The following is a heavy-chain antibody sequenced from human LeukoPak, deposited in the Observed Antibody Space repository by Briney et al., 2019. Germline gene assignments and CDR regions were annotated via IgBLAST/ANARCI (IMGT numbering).Heavy chain of an antibody. V-gene: IGHV4-34*01. Sequence: SETLSLTCAVYGGSFSGYYWSWIRQPPGKGLEWIGEIKHSGSTNYNPYPKSRVIISVDTSKNQFSLKLSSVTAADTAVYYCARGRIWYSSSWSVGLSGAFDIWGQGTMVTVSS. D-gene: IGHD6-13*01. CDR2: IKHSGST. J-gene: IGHJ3*02. CDR1: GGSFSGYY. CDR3: ARGRIWYSSSWSVGLSGAFDI.